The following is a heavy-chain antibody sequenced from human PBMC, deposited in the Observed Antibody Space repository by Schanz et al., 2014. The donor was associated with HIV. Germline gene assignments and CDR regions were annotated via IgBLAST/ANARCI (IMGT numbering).Heavy chain of an antibody. CDR1: GFTFNDYY. V-gene: IGHV3-11*01. Sequence: QVQLVESGGGLVKPGGSLRLSCVASGFTFNDYYMTWIRQAPGKGLEWVSYISDTGTTTYYADSVNGRFTISRDNAKNSMFLQMNSLRGEDTAVYYCAREKDLGYSSTLGFWGQGTLVTVSS. D-gene: IGHD6-13*01. CDR3: AREKDLGYSSTLGF. CDR2: ISDTGTTT. J-gene: IGHJ4*02.